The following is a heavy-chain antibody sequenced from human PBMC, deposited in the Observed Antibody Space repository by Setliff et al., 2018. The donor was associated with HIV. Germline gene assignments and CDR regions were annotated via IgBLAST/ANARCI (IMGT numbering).Heavy chain of an antibody. V-gene: IGHV1-2*02. J-gene: IGHJ4*02. CDR2: INPNSGGT. CDR1: GYTFTDYY. CDR3: ARTHYYDSSGYLDY. Sequence: ASVKVSCKASGYTFTDYYIHWVRQAPGQGLEWMGWINPNSGGTKYALNFQGRVTMTGDTSISTAYMELGRLRSDDTAVFFCARTHYYDSSGYLDYWGQGTLVTVSS. D-gene: IGHD3-22*01.